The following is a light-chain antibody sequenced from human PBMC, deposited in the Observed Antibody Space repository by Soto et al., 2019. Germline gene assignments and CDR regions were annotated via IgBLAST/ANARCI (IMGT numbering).Light chain of an antibody. CDR2: EVS. V-gene: IGLV2-23*02. J-gene: IGLJ1*01. Sequence: SVLTQPASVSWSRGQSITISCTGTSSDVGSYNLVSWYQQHPGKAPKVMIYEVSKRPSGVPNRFSGSKSGNTASLTISGLQAEDEADYYCCSYAGSSTYVFGTGTKVTVL. CDR3: CSYAGSSTYV. CDR1: SSDVGSYNL.